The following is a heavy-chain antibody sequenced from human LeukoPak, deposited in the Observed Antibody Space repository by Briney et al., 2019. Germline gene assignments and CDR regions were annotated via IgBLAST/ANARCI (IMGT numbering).Heavy chain of an antibody. CDR3: ARGDGRSTTGKYYYYYGMDV. D-gene: IGHD1-1*01. CDR1: GGSFSGYY. Sequence: PSETLSLTCAVYGGSFSGYYWSWIRQPPGKGLEWIGEINHSGSTNYNPSLKSRVTISVDTSKNQFSLKLSSVTAADTAVYYCARGDGRSTTGKYYYYYGMDVWGQGTTVTVSS. CDR2: INHSGST. V-gene: IGHV4-34*01. J-gene: IGHJ6*02.